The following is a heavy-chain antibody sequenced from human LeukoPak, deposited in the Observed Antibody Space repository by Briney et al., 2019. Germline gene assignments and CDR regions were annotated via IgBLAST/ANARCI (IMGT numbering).Heavy chain of an antibody. CDR2: ISSSSSYI. V-gene: IGHV3-21*01. J-gene: IGHJ6*02. D-gene: IGHD2-2*01. Sequence: GGSLRLSCAASGFTFSSYSMNWVRQAPGKGLEWVSSISSSSSYIYYADSVKVRFTISRDNAKSSLYLQMNSLRAEDTAVYYCARDSMDGYYYYYGMDVWGQGTTVTVSS. CDR3: ARDSMDGYYYYYGMDV. CDR1: GFTFSSYS.